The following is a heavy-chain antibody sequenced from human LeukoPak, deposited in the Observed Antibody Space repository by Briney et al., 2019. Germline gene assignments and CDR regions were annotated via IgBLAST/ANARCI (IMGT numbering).Heavy chain of an antibody. V-gene: IGHV3-11*01. J-gene: IGHJ3*02. D-gene: IGHD3-3*01. CDR2: ISSSGSTI. CDR1: GFTFSDCY. CDR3: ARDRAKRFLEWADAFDI. Sequence: GGSLRLSCAASGFTFSDCYMSWIRQAPGKGLEWVSYISSSGSTIYYADSVKGRFTISRDNAKNSLYLQMNSLRAEDTAVYYCARDRAKRFLEWADAFDIWGQGTMVTVSS.